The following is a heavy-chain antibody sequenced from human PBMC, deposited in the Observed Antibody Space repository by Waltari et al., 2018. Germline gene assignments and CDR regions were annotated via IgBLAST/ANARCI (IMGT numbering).Heavy chain of an antibody. CDR2: IYYSGTT. V-gene: IGHV4-39*01. CDR1: GDSISSTTYS. J-gene: IGHJ4*02. CDR3: AKRHGPSNYFDY. Sequence: QMQLQESGPGLVKPSETLSLTCTVSGDSISSTTYSWDWVRQPPGKGLEWIGTIYYSGTTYYSPSLKSRLTISVDPSGNQFSLKLSSVTAADSAVYYSAKRHGPSNYFDYWGQGTLVTVSS.